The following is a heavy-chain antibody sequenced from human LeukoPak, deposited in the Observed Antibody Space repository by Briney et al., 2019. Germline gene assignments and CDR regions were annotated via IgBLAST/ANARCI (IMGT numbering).Heavy chain of an antibody. V-gene: IGHV1-24*01. CDR3: ATDRVYRSSGRSWGFLDY. D-gene: IGHD6-19*01. CDR2: FDSENNKM. J-gene: IGHJ4*02. Sequence: ASVKVSCKISEYSLSDLSIHWVREAPGEGLEWMGGFDSENNKMVYSQKFQGRVTMTEDTSADIAYMELTSLRSEDTAVYFCATDRVYRSSGRSWGFLDYWGQGTLVIVSS. CDR1: EYSLSDLS.